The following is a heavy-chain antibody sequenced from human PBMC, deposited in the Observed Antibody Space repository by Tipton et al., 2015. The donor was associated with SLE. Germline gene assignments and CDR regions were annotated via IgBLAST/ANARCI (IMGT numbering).Heavy chain of an antibody. V-gene: IGHV4-34*01. CDR1: GGSFGGYY. CDR2: INHSGST. Sequence: TLSLTCAVYGGSFGGYYWGWIRQPPGKGLEWIGEINHSGSTNYNPSLKSRVTISVDTSKNQFSLKLSSVTAADTAVYYCARRSLLPRYFDYWGQGTLVTVSS. D-gene: IGHD2-15*01. J-gene: IGHJ4*02. CDR3: ARRSLLPRYFDY.